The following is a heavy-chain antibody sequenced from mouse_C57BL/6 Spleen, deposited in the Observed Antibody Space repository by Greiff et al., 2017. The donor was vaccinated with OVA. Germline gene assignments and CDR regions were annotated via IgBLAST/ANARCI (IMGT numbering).Heavy chain of an antibody. CDR2: ISSGSSTI. V-gene: IGHV5-17*01. CDR1: GFTFSDYG. CDR3: ARHLYDFPAY. D-gene: IGHD2-3*01. J-gene: IGHJ3*01. Sequence: EVQGVESGGGLVKPGGSLKLSCAASGFTFSDYGMHWVRQAPEKGLEWVAYISSGSSTIYYAEPVKGRFTISRDNAKNTLFLQMTSLRSEDTAMYYWARHLYDFPAYWGQGTLVTVSA.